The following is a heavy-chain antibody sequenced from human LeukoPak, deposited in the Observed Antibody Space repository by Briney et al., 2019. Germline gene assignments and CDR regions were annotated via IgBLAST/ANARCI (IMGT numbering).Heavy chain of an antibody. CDR1: GFTFSSYA. CDR3: AKINFLSGYHFDH. V-gene: IGHV3-23*01. D-gene: IGHD3-3*01. Sequence: GGSLRLSCAASGFTFSSYAMSWVRQAPGKELEWVSAISGSGGSTYYADSVKGRFTISRDNSKNTLYLQMNSLRAEDTAVYYCAKINFLSGYHFDHWGQGTLVTVSS. CDR2: ISGSGGST. J-gene: IGHJ4*02.